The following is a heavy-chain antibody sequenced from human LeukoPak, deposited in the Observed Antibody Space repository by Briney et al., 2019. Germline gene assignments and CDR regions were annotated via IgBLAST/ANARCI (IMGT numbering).Heavy chain of an antibody. J-gene: IGHJ4*02. Sequence: SETLSLTCTVSGGSISSYYWSWIRQPAGKGLEWIGRIYTSGSTNYNPSLKSRVTMSVDTSKNQFSLKLSSVTAADTAVYYCARGLGLCGSGGSCCHILDYWGQGTLVTVSS. D-gene: IGHD2-15*01. CDR3: ARGLGLCGSGGSCCHILDY. CDR2: IYTSGST. CDR1: GGSISSYY. V-gene: IGHV4-4*07.